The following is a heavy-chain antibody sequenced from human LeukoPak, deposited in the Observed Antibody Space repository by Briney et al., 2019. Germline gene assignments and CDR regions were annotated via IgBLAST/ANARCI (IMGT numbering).Heavy chain of an antibody. D-gene: IGHD3-3*02. CDR2: FDPEDGET. V-gene: IGHV1-24*01. Sequence: ASVKVSCKASGYPFTGYYMHWVRQAPGKGLEWMGGFDPEDGETIYAQKFQGRVTMTEDTSTDTAYMELSSLRSEDTAVYYCARDLRGNNHFEGWFDPWGQGTLVTVSS. CDR3: ARDLRGNNHFEGWFDP. J-gene: IGHJ5*02. CDR1: GYPFTGYY.